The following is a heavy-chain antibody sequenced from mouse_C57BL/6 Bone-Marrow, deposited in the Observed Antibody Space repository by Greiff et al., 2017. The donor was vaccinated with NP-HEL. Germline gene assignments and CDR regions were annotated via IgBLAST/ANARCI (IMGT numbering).Heavy chain of an antibody. J-gene: IGHJ1*03. CDR2: INPGSGGT. CDR3: AITTVVEGDWYFDV. Sequence: QVQLKESGAELVRPGTSVKVSCKASGYAFTNYLIEWVKQRPGQGLEWIGVINPGSGGTNYNEKFKGKATLTADKSSSTAYMQLSSLTSEGSAVYFGAITTVVEGDWYFDVWGTGTTVTVSS. CDR1: GYAFTNYL. V-gene: IGHV1-54*01. D-gene: IGHD1-1*01.